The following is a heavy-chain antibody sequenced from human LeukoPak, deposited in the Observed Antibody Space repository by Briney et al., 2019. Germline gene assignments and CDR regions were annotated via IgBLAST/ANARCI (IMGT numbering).Heavy chain of an antibody. CDR2: INSDGSWT. CDR1: GNYW. V-gene: IGHV3-74*01. J-gene: IGHJ4*02. D-gene: IGHD6-13*01. CDR3: AKAHSSSWYGLFDY. Sequence: GGSLRLSCAASGNYWMHWVRQVPGKGLVWVSHINSDGSWTSYADSVKGRFTISRDKSKNTLYLQMNSLRAEDTAVYYCAKAHSSSWYGLFDYWGQGTLVTVSS.